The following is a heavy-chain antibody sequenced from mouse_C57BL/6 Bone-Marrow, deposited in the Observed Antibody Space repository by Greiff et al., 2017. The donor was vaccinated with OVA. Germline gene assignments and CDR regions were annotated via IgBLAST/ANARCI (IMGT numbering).Heavy chain of an antibody. CDR1: GFTFSDYY. Sequence: EVKLVESEGGLVQPGSSMKLSCTASGFTFSDYYMAWVRQVPEKGLEWVANINSDGSSTYYLASLKSRFIISRDNAKNILYLQMSSLKSEDTATYYCARASDGYYPFDYWGQGTTLTVSS. CDR2: INSDGSST. D-gene: IGHD2-3*01. CDR3: ARASDGYYPFDY. V-gene: IGHV5-16*01. J-gene: IGHJ2*01.